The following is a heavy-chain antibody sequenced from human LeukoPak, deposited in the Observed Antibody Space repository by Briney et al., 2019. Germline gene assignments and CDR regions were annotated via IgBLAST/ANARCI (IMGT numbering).Heavy chain of an antibody. D-gene: IGHD3-22*01. J-gene: IGHJ4*02. CDR1: GFTFSSYS. Sequence: GGSLRLSSAASGFTFSSYSMNWVRQAPGKGLEWVSSISSSSSYIYYADSVKGRFTISRDNAKNSLYLQMKSLRAEDTAVYYCARNYYDSSGYSDYWGQGTLVTVTS. CDR2: ISSSSSYI. CDR3: ARNYYDSSGYSDY. V-gene: IGHV3-21*01.